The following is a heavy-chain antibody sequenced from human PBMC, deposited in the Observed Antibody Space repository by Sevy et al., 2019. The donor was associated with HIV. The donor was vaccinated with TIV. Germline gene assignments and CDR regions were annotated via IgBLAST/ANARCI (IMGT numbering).Heavy chain of an antibody. CDR2: IYHSGST. V-gene: IGHV4-30-2*01. Sequence: SETLSLTCAVSGGSISSGGYSWSWIRQPPGKGLEWIGYIYHSGSTYHNPSLKSRVTISVDRSKNQFSLKLSSVTAADTAVYYCARVRGDFCSGGSCHGGYFDYWGQGTLVTVSS. J-gene: IGHJ4*02. D-gene: IGHD2-15*01. CDR3: ARVRGDFCSGGSCHGGYFDY. CDR1: GGSISSGGYS.